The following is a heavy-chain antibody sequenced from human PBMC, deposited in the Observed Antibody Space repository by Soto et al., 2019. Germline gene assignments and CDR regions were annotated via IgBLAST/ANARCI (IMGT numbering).Heavy chain of an antibody. CDR3: ARSGSWYLGYYFDY. V-gene: IGHV4-59*08. J-gene: IGHJ4*02. D-gene: IGHD6-13*01. CDR2: ISYSGNT. Sequence: TSETLSLTCTVSGGSISSYDWSWIRQPPGKGLEWIGYISYSGNTYYNPSLKSRITISVDTSKNQFSLKLSSVTAADTAVYYCARSGSWYLGYYFDYWGQGTLVTVSS. CDR1: GGSISSYD.